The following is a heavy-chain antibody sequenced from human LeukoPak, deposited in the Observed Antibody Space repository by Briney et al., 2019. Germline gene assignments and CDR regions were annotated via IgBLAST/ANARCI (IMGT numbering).Heavy chain of an antibody. V-gene: IGHV4-59*08. CDR2: IYYSGST. J-gene: IGHJ6*02. CDR3: ARSPTYGGNSGYYGMDV. D-gene: IGHD4-23*01. CDR1: GGSISSYY. Sequence: SETLSLTCTVSGGSISSYYWSWIRQPPGKGLEWIGYIYYSGSTNYNPSLKSRVTISVDTSKNQFSLKLSSVTAADTAVYYCARSPTYGGNSGYYGMDVWGQGTTVTVSS.